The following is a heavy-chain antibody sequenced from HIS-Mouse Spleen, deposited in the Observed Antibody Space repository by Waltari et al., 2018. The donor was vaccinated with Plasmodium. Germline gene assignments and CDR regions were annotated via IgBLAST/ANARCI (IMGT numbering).Heavy chain of an antibody. V-gene: IGHV4-34*01. Sequence: QVQLQQWGAGLLTPSETLSLTCAVYGGSFSGYYWSWIRQPPGRGLEWIGVINQSGSPNHNPATKRRVTMAGDTFKYQFSLNLGSVAAADTAVYYCARAPIRDAFDIWGQGTMVTVSS. CDR3: ARAPIRDAFDI. CDR2: INQSGSP. CDR1: GGSFSGYY. D-gene: IGHD3-9*01. J-gene: IGHJ3*02.